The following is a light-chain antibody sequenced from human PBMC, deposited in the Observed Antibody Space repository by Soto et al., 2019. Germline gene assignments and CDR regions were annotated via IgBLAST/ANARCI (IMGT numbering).Light chain of an antibody. J-gene: IGKJ5*01. CDR3: QLYGISPH. CDR2: ASS. CDR1: QSRGSNF. Sequence: EIVLTQSPGTLSLSPGERAALSCKTSQSRGSNFLAWSQHKPGQAPRLLIYASSNRATGIPDRLSSSASGTDFTLTINRLEPEDFAVDYCQLYGISPHFGPGTRLEIK. V-gene: IGKV3-20*01.